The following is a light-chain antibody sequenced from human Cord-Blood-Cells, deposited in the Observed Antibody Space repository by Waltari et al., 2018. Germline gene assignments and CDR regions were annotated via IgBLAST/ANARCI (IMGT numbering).Light chain of an antibody. CDR2: AAS. CDR3: QQSYSTPHP. J-gene: IGKJ4*01. Sequence: DIQMTQSPSSLSASVGDRVTITCRASQSISSYLNWYQQKPGKAPKLLIYAASSLQSGVPSRFSGSGSGTDFTLTISSLQPEDFATYYCQQSYSTPHPFGGGTKVAIK. CDR1: QSISSY. V-gene: IGKV1-39*01.